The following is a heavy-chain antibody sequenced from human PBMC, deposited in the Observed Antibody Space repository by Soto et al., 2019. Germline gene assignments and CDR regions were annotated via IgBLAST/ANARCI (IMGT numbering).Heavy chain of an antibody. J-gene: IGHJ4*02. CDR2: IYHSGST. D-gene: IGHD7-27*01. CDR3: ASRGTRTVTGEFDY. V-gene: IGHV4-30-2*01. Sequence: SETLSLTCAVSGGSISSGGYSWSWIRQPPGKGLEWIGYIYHSGSTYYNPSLKSRVTISVDRSKNQFSLKLSSVTAADTAVYYCASRGTRTVTGEFDYWGQGTLVTVSS. CDR1: GGSISSGGYS.